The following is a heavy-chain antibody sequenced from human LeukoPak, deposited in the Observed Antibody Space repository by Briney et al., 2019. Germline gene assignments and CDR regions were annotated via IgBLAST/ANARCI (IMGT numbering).Heavy chain of an antibody. CDR3: AKTKPYGTTWYGGID. V-gene: IGHV3-48*01. Sequence: GGSLRLSCAASGFTFSSYSMNWVRQAPGKGLEWVSYISSSSSTIYYADSVKGRFTISRDNAKNSLYLQMNSLRAEDTAAYYCAKTKPYGTTWYGGIDWGQGALVTVSS. CDR1: GFTFSSYS. D-gene: IGHD6-13*01. J-gene: IGHJ4*02. CDR2: ISSSSSTI.